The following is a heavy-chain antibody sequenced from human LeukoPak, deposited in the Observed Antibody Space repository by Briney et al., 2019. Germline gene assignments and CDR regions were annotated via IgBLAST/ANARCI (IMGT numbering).Heavy chain of an antibody. D-gene: IGHD2-2*01. J-gene: IGHJ4*02. Sequence: GGSLRLSCAASGFTVSGNYMTWVRQAPGKGLEWVSAIGGSGGDIYYADSVRGRFTISRDNSKNTLYLRMKSLRAEDTAVYYCAKDFVVVPGLVNYFDYWGQGTLVTVSS. CDR1: GFTVSGNY. CDR3: AKDFVVVPGLVNYFDY. CDR2: IGGSGGDI. V-gene: IGHV3-23*01.